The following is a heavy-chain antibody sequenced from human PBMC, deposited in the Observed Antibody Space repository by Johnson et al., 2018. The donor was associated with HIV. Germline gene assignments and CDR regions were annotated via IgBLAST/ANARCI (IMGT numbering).Heavy chain of an antibody. Sequence: VQLVESGGGLVKPGGSLRLSCAASGFTFPNAWMHWVRQAPGEGLAWVGRIKSETDGGTTDPAAPVKGRFTISRDDSKNTLYLQMNSLKTEDTAVYYCTTDYRLTVVTRSDAFDIWGQGTMVTVSS. D-gene: IGHD4-23*01. CDR1: GFTFPNAW. J-gene: IGHJ3*02. CDR3: TTDYRLTVVTRSDAFDI. CDR2: IKSETDGGTT. V-gene: IGHV3-15*01.